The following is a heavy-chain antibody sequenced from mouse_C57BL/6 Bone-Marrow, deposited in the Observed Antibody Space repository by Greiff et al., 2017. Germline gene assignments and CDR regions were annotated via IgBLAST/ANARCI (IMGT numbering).Heavy chain of an antibody. CDR2: FDPENGDT. D-gene: IGHD1-1*01. CDR3: TSQYYGLDY. Sequence: VQLQQSGAELVRPGASVTLSCTASGFNIKDDYMHWVKQRPEQGLEWIGWFDPENGDTEYASKFQGKATITADTSSNTAYLQLSSLTSEDTAVYYCTSQYYGLDYWGQGTTLTVSA. V-gene: IGHV14-4*01. CDR1: GFNIKDDY. J-gene: IGHJ2*01.